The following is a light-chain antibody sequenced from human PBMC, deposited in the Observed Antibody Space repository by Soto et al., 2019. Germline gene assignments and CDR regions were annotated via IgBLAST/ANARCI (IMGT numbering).Light chain of an antibody. V-gene: IGKV3-15*01. CDR3: QQYDTSPRT. CDR1: QSVSST. J-gene: IGKJ1*01. Sequence: MSLSAAALSVYPGERATLSCRASQSVSSTLAWYQQKPGQAPRLLIYGASTRATGIPARFSGSGSGTDLTLTISRLEPEDFAVYYCQQYDTSPRTFGQGTKVDI. CDR2: GAS.